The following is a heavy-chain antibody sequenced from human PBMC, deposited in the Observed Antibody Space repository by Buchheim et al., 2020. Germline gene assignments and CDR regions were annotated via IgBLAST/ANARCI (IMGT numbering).Heavy chain of an antibody. J-gene: IGHJ6*02. V-gene: IGHV5-51*01. D-gene: IGHD6-19*01. CDR3: ARRSGSGPFKYYGMDV. Sequence: VQLVQSGADVKKPGESLKISCEASGYKFTTYWIAWVRQMPGKGLEWMGIIYPDDSDTKYSPSFQGQVIISVDKSINTVYPQWSSLKASDTAMYYCARRSGSGPFKYYGMDVWGQGTT. CDR1: GYKFTTYW. CDR2: IYPDDSDT.